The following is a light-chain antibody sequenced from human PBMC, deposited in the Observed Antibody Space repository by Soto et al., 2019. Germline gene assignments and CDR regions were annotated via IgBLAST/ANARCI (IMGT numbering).Light chain of an antibody. J-gene: IGKJ5*01. V-gene: IGKV1-13*02. CDR3: QQRETSPLT. CDR1: QGISSA. CDR2: DVF. Sequence: AIQVTQSPSSLSASVGDTVTITCRASQGISSAFAWYQQKPGKVPRLLIYDVFNLQSGVPSRFSGSGSGTDFTLTISRLQPEDFAHYYFQQRETSPLTFGQGTRLEVK.